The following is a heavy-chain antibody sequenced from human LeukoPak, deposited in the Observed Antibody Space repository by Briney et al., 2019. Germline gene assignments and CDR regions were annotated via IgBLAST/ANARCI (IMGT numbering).Heavy chain of an antibody. V-gene: IGHV4-4*07. CDR1: GGSISSYY. D-gene: IGHD6-13*01. Sequence: ASETLSLTCTVSGGSISSYYWSWIRQPAGKGVERIGRIYTSGSANYNPSLKSRVTMSVDTSKNQFSLKLSSVTAADTAVYYCARDPGAAAESGAFDIWGQGTMVTVSS. CDR2: IYTSGSA. CDR3: ARDPGAAAESGAFDI. J-gene: IGHJ3*02.